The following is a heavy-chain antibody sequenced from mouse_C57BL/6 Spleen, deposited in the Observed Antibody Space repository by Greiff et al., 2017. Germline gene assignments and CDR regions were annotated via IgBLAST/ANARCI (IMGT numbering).Heavy chain of an antibody. J-gene: IGHJ4*01. CDR3: ARDGHDAMDY. V-gene: IGHV5-4*01. CDR1: GFTFSSYA. Sequence: EVNVVESGGGLVKPGGSLKLSCAASGFTFSSYAMSWVRQTPEKRLAWVATISDGGSYTYYPDNVKGRFTISRDNAKNNLYLQMSHLKSEDTAMYYCARDGHDAMDYWGQGTSVTVSS. CDR2: ISDGGSYT. D-gene: IGHD2-2*01.